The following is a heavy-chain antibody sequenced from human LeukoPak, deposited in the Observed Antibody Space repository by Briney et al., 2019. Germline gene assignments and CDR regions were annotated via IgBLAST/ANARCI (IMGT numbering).Heavy chain of an antibody. V-gene: IGHV1-18*04. CDR1: GYTFTSYY. D-gene: IGHD3-22*01. J-gene: IGHJ4*01. Sequence: ASVKVSCKASGYTFTSYYMHWVRQAPGQGLEWMGWISAYNGNTNYAQKFQGRVTMTTDTSTSTAYMELRSLRSDDTAVYYCARDFYDSSGWALYFDYWGHGTLVTVSS. CDR2: ISAYNGNT. CDR3: ARDFYDSSGWALYFDY.